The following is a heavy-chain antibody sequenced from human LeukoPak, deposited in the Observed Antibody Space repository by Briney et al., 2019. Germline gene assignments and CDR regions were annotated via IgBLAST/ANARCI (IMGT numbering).Heavy chain of an antibody. CDR2: IRSDGSVK. CDR3: AKDSGPKPAFVM. CDR1: GFTFTSYG. Sequence: PGGSLRLSCAASGFTFTSYGMHWVRQAPGKGLEWVAFIRSDGSVKYYADSVKGRFTISRDNSKDTVFLQMNSLTTEDTAIYYCAKDSGPKPAFVMWGQGTMATVSS. J-gene: IGHJ3*02. V-gene: IGHV3-30*02. D-gene: IGHD3-10*01.